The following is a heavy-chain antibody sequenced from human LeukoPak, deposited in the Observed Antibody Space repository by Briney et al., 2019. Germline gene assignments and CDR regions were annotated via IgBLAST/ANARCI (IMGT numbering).Heavy chain of an antibody. CDR2: IRNKANSYTT. Sequence: GGSLRLSCTVSGFTLSDRYMDWVRQAPGKGLEWVGRIRNKANSYTTEYAASVKGRFTISRDDSKNSLYLQMNSLKTDDTAVYYCGILSSGYGSFRNDDFHAWGQGTMVTVSS. J-gene: IGHJ3*01. D-gene: IGHD5-12*01. CDR3: GILSSGYGSFRNDDFHA. V-gene: IGHV3-72*01. CDR1: GFTLSDRY.